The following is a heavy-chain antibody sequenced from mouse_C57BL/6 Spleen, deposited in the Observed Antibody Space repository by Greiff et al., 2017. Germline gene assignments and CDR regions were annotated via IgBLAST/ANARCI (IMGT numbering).Heavy chain of an antibody. CDR1: GFSFNTYA. V-gene: IGHV10-1*01. D-gene: IGHD4-1*01. J-gene: IGHJ4*01. CDR3: VRHGGRLGNAMDY. CDR2: IRSKSNNYAT. Sequence: EVQLVESGGGLVQPKGSLKLSCAASGFSFNTYAMNWVRQAPGKGLEWVARIRSKSNNYATYYADSVKDRVTISRDDSESMLYLQMNNLKTEDTAMYYCVRHGGRLGNAMDYWGQGTSVTVSS.